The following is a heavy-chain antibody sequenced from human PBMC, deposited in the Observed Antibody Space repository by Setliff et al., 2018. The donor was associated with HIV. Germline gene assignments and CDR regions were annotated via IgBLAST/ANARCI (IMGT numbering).Heavy chain of an antibody. D-gene: IGHD3-10*01. CDR3: ARASAERSSVRGLAIAFDI. CDR1: GGSFSGYY. V-gene: IGHV4-34*01. Sequence: SETLSLTCAVHGGSFSGYYWSWIRQPPGKGLEWIGEINHSGSTNYNPSLKSRVTISVDTSKNQFSLKLSSVTAADTAVYYCARASAERSSVRGLAIAFDIWGQGTMVTVSS. J-gene: IGHJ3*02. CDR2: INHSGST.